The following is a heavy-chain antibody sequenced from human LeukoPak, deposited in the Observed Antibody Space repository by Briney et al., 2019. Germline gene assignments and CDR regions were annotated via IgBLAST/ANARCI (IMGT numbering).Heavy chain of an antibody. CDR3: AREGYSSAWYSDAFDI. D-gene: IGHD6-19*01. CDR2: IYISGST. J-gene: IGHJ3*02. Sequence: SETLSLTCTVSSCSISDYYRSWIRQPAGKGLEWIGRIYISGSTNYNHSLKSRVTMSVDTSKNTFSLKLSSVTAADTAVYYCAREGYSSAWYSDAFDIWGQGTMVTVSS. CDR1: SCSISDYY. V-gene: IGHV4-4*07.